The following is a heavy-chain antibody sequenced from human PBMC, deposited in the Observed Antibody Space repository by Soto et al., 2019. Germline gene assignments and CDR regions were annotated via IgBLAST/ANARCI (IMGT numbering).Heavy chain of an antibody. J-gene: IGHJ3*02. CDR2: IYYSGST. CDR1: GGSISSSSYY. CDR3: ASSGAGSIKPTVTDAFDI. D-gene: IGHD4-4*01. Sequence: SETLSLTCTVSGGSISSSSYYWGWIRQPPGKGLEWIGSIYYSGSTYYNPSLKSRVTISVDTPKNQFSLKLSSVTAADTAVYYCASSGAGSIKPTVTDAFDIWGQGTMVTVSS. V-gene: IGHV4-39*01.